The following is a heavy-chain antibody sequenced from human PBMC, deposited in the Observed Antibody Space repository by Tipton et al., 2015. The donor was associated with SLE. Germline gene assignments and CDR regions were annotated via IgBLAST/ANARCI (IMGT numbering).Heavy chain of an antibody. Sequence: GSLRLSCAASGFTFSTYGMHWVRQAPGKGLEWVAFIRYDGSNKYYADSVKGRFTISRDNSKNTLYLQMNSLRAEDTAVYYCATLSGSSGFDAFDIWGQGTMGTVSS. CDR3: ATLSGSSGFDAFDI. CDR1: GFTFSTYG. V-gene: IGHV3-30*02. D-gene: IGHD6-19*01. J-gene: IGHJ3*02. CDR2: IRYDGSNK.